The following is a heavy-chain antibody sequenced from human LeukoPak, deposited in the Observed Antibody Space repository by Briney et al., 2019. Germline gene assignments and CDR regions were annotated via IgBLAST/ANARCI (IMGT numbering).Heavy chain of an antibody. CDR3: ARGDSSSWTTSFDY. Sequence: SETLSLTCTVPLGSMSRYYWCCIRHPPEKGLEWSGHIYFSGSTSYTPSVKSRVTISVDTSKNQFSPQLSSVTAADTAVYYCARGDSSSWTTSFDYWGQGTLVTVSS. CDR1: LGSMSRYY. J-gene: IGHJ4*02. D-gene: IGHD6-13*01. V-gene: IGHV4-59*01. CDR2: IYFSGST.